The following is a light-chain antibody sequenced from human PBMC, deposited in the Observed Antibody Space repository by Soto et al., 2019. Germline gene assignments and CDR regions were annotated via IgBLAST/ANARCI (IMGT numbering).Light chain of an antibody. V-gene: IGKV1-5*03. CDR2: KAS. CDR3: QQYNTYPYT. CDR1: QSISSW. J-gene: IGKJ2*01. Sequence: DIPMTQSPSTLSASVGDRVTITCRASQSISSWLAWYQQKPGKAPKLLIYKASSLESGVPSRFSGSASGTEFTLTINSLQPDDFAAYYCQQYNTYPYTFGQGNKLEIK.